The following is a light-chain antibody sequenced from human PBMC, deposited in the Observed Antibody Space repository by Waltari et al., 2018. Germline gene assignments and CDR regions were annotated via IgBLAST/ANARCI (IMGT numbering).Light chain of an antibody. CDR2: DAS. V-gene: IGKV3-11*01. Sequence: DIVLTQSPATLSLPPGERVTLSCRASQSINNYLAWYQQRPGQAPRLLIYDASNRATGIPARFSGSGSGTDFTLTISSLEPEDFAVYYCQQRRDWPLTFGGGTTVDIK. CDR1: QSINNY. J-gene: IGKJ4*01. CDR3: QQRRDWPLT.